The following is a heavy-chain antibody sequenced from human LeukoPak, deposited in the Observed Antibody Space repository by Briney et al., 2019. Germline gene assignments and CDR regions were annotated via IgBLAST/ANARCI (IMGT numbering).Heavy chain of an antibody. CDR3: AREGSPDYYGSGEFDY. CDR1: GGSISSYY. D-gene: IGHD3-10*01. CDR2: IYYSGST. J-gene: IGHJ4*02. Sequence: SETLSLTCTVSGGSISSYYWSWIRQPPGKGLEWIGYIYYSGSTNYNPSLKSRVTISVDTSKNQFSLKLSSVTAADTAVYYCAREGSPDYYGSGEFDYWGQGTLVTVSS. V-gene: IGHV4-59*01.